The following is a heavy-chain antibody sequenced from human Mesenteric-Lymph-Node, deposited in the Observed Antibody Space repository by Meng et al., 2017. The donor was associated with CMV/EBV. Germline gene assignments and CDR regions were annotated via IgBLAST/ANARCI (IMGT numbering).Heavy chain of an antibody. Sequence: GESLKISCAASGFTFANYGMHWVRQAPGKGLEWVANIKQDGSEKYYVDSVKGRFTISRDNSKNTLYLQMNSLRAEDTAVYYCAKDKSYYDFWSGYYDFDYWGQGTLVTVSS. V-gene: IGHV3-30*02. CDR3: AKDKSYYDFWSGYYDFDY. J-gene: IGHJ4*02. CDR1: GFTFANYG. D-gene: IGHD3-3*01. CDR2: IKQDGSEK.